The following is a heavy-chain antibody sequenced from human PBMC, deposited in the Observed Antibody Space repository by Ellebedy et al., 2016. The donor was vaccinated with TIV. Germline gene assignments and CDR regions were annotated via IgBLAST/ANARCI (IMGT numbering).Heavy chain of an antibody. J-gene: IGHJ4*02. D-gene: IGHD4-23*01. CDR3: AKVAISTATVLRPWYDY. CDR1: GFTFSTFG. CDR2: VSNDGNNQ. Sequence: PGGSLRLSCAASGFTFSTFGMHWVRQAAGKGLEWVAVVSNDGNNQYYADSVKGRFTISRDNSKNTLNLQLNSLRPEDTAVYYCAKVAISTATVLRPWYDYWGQGTLVTVSS. V-gene: IGHV3-30*18.